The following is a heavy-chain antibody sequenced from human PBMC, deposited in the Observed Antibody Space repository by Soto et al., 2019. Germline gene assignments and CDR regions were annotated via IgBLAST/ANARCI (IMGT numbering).Heavy chain of an antibody. CDR3: AKGLSETTIFGVVIMYYYYHMDV. Sequence: GGSLRLSCAASGFTFSSYGMHWVRQAPGKGLEWVAVISYDGSNKYYADSVKGRFTISRDNSKNTLYLQMNSLRAEDTAVYYCAKGLSETTIFGVVIMYYYYHMDVWGKGTTVTVSS. D-gene: IGHD3-3*01. V-gene: IGHV3-30*18. CDR1: GFTFSSYG. J-gene: IGHJ6*03. CDR2: ISYDGSNK.